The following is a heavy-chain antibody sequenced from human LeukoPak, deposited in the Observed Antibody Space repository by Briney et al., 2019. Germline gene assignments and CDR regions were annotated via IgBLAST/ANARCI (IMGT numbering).Heavy chain of an antibody. J-gene: IGHJ3*02. CDR1: EFSVGSNY. V-gene: IGHV3-66*04. CDR3: ARPDYEGAFDI. CDR2: NSGGST. D-gene: IGHD4-17*01. Sequence: TGGSLRLSCAASEFSVGSNYMTWVRQAPGKGLEWVSLNSGGSTYYADSVKGRFTISRDNSKNTLYLQMNSLRAEDTAVYYCARPDYEGAFDIWGQGTMVTVSS.